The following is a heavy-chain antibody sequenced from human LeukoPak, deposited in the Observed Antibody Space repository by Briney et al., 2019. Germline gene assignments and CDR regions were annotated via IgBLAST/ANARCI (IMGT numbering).Heavy chain of an antibody. CDR2: ISSSSSYI. V-gene: IGHV3-21*04. D-gene: IGHD2-15*01. CDR1: GFTFSSYS. Sequence: GGSLRLSCAASGFTFSSYSMNWVRQAPGKGLEWGSSISSSSSYIYYADSVKGRFTISRDNAKNSLYLQMNSLRAEDTAVYYCASPTGSGYSGYWGQGTLVTVSS. CDR3: ASPTGSGYSGY. J-gene: IGHJ4*02.